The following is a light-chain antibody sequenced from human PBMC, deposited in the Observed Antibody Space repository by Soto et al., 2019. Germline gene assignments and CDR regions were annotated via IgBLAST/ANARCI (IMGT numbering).Light chain of an antibody. V-gene: IGKV1-5*03. CDR1: QSISSW. CDR2: KAS. CDR3: QQYHTWWT. J-gene: IGKJ1*01. Sequence: DIQMTQSPSTLSASVGDRVTITCRASQSISSWLAWYQQKPGKAPKILIYKASSLGSGVPSRFSGSGSRTEFTLTISSLQPDDFATYYCQQYHTWWTFGQGTKVEI.